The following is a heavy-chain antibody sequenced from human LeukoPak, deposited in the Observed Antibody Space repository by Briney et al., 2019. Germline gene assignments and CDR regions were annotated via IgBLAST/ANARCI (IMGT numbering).Heavy chain of an antibody. Sequence: SETLSLTCAVYGGSFSGYYWSWIRQPPGKGLEWIGEIIHSGSTNYNPSLKSRVTISVDTSKNQFSLQLSSVTAADTAVYYCASLSAAAGSFDYWGQGTLVTVSS. CDR2: IIHSGST. D-gene: IGHD6-13*01. V-gene: IGHV4-34*12. CDR3: ASLSAAAGSFDY. J-gene: IGHJ4*02. CDR1: GGSFSGYY.